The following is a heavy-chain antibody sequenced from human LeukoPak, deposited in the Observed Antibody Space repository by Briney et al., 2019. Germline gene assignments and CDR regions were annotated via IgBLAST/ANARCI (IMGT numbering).Heavy chain of an antibody. J-gene: IGHJ4*02. D-gene: IGHD4-17*01. V-gene: IGHV3-23*01. CDR3: ARLRDYGVFDY. Sequence: PGGSLRLSCAASGFTFSSYGMNWVRQAPGQGLEWISVISSGGGSTYYADSVKGRFTISRDNSKNTLYLQMNSLRAEDTAVYYCARLRDYGVFDYWGQGTLVTVSS. CDR2: ISSGGGST. CDR1: GFTFSSYG.